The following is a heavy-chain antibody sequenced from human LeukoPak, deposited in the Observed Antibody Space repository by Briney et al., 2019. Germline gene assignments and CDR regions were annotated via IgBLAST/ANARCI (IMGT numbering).Heavy chain of an antibody. CDR1: GYTFTGYY. D-gene: IGHD2/OR15-2a*01. Sequence: ASVKVSCKASGYTFTGYYMHWVRQAPGQGLEWMGWINPNSGGTNYAQKFQGRVTMTRDTSISTAYMELSRLRSDDTAVYYCARDFYPRQGYYGMDVWGQRTTVTVSS. V-gene: IGHV1-2*02. CDR2: INPNSGGT. CDR3: ARDFYPRQGYYGMDV. J-gene: IGHJ6*02.